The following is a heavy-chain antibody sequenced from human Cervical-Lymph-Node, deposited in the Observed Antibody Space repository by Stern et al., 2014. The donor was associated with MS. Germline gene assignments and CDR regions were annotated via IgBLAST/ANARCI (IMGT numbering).Heavy chain of an antibody. Sequence: VQLVESGGGVVQPGRSLRLSCAASGFSFSRYAMHWVRQAPGKGLEWVALIWYDGSNPYYADSVPGRFTISRDNFKNTLYRQMNSLRAEDTAVYYCASAYSSSHYYFDYWGQGTLVTVSS. CDR1: GFSFSRYA. CDR3: ASAYSSSHYYFDY. D-gene: IGHD6-13*01. CDR2: IWYDGSNP. J-gene: IGHJ4*02. V-gene: IGHV3-33*01.